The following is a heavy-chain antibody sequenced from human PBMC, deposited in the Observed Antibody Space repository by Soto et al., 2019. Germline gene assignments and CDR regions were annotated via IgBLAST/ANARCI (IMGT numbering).Heavy chain of an antibody. Sequence: PSETLSLTCTVSGGSISSSSYYWGWIRQPPGKGLEWIGSMYYTGTTYYNPSLKSRLTISVDTSKNQFSLKLSSVTAADTAVYYCVADRFRGGRRYYFDYWGQGALVTVSS. D-gene: IGHD3-16*01. CDR2: MYYTGTT. CDR1: GGSISSSSYY. V-gene: IGHV4-39*01. CDR3: VADRFRGGRRYYFDY. J-gene: IGHJ4*02.